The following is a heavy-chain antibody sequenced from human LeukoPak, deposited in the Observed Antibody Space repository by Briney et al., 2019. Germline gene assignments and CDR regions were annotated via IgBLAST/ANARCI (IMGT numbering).Heavy chain of an antibody. CDR1: GGSFSGHY. J-gene: IGHJ3*02. V-gene: IGHV4-34*01. D-gene: IGHD2-8*01. CDR3: ALAGVLTYPHDAFDI. CDR2: INHSGST. Sequence: PSETLSLTCAVYGGSFSGHYWSWIRQPPGKGLEWIGEINHSGSTNYNPSLKSRVTISVDTSKNQFSLKLSSVTAADTAVYYCALAGVLTYPHDAFDIWGQGTMVTVSS.